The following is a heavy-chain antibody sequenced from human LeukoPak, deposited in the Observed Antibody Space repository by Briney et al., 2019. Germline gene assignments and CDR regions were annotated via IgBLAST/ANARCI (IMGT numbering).Heavy chain of an antibody. Sequence: SETLSLTCAVYGVSFSGYYWSWIRQPPGKGXXXXGEINHSGSTNYNPSLKSRVTISVDTSKNQFSLKLSSVTAADTAVYYCATYDSSGYYRYFDYWGQGTLVTVSS. CDR3: ATYDSSGYYRYFDY. J-gene: IGHJ4*02. D-gene: IGHD3-22*01. CDR1: GVSFSGYY. CDR2: INHSGST. V-gene: IGHV4-34*01.